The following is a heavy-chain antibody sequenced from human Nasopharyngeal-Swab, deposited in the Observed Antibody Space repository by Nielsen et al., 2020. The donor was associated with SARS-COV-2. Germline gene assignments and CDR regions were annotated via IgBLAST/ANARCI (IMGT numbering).Heavy chain of an antibody. Sequence: SVKVSCKASGGTFSSYAISWVRQAPGQGLEWMGGIIPIFGTANYAQKFQGRVPITADESTSTAYMELSSLRSEDTAVYYCASNVEGGSGSYYYYGMDVWGQGTTVTVSS. D-gene: IGHD3-10*01. J-gene: IGHJ6*02. CDR3: ASNVEGGSGSYYYYGMDV. CDR2: IIPIFGTA. V-gene: IGHV1-69*13. CDR1: GGTFSSYA.